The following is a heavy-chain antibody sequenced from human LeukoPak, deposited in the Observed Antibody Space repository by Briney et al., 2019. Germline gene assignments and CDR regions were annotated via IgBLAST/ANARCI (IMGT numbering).Heavy chain of an antibody. CDR1: GGSISSSSHY. CDR2: IYYSGRS. J-gene: IGHJ3*02. Sequence: SETLSLTCIVSGGSISSSSHYWGWIRRPPGKGLEWLGNIYYSGRSYYNPSLKSRVTISVDTSKNQFSLKLSSVTAADTAVYYCARAVDAFDIWGQGTMVTVSS. V-gene: IGHV4-39*01. CDR3: ARAVDAFDI.